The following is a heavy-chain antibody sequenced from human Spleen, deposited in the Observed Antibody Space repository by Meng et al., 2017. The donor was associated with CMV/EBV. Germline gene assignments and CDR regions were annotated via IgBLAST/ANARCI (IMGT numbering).Heavy chain of an antibody. CDR3: ARDREICSSTSCPRYYYYGMNV. V-gene: IGHV3-21*01. CDR2: ISMSSSNI. Sequence: GGSLRLSCAASGFTFSSYNMNWVRQAPGKGLEWIASISMSSSNIYYADSLKGRISVSRDNGKNTLYLHMSSLRGEDTAVYYCARDREICSSTSCPRYYYYGMNVWGQGTTVTVSS. CDR1: GFTFSSYN. D-gene: IGHD2-2*01. J-gene: IGHJ6*02.